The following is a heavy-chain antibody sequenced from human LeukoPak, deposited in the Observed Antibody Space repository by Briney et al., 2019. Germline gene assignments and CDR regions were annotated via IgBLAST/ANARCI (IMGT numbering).Heavy chain of an antibody. D-gene: IGHD3-10*01. CDR2: ISSSSSYI. V-gene: IGHV3-21*01. Sequence: GRSLRLSCAASGFTFSSYSMNWVRQAPGKGLEWVSSISSSSSYIYYADSVKGRFTISRDNAKNSLYLQMNSLRAEDTAVYYCASGLLWFGDPDWFDPWGQGTLVTVSS. CDR3: ASGLLWFGDPDWFDP. J-gene: IGHJ5*02. CDR1: GFTFSSYS.